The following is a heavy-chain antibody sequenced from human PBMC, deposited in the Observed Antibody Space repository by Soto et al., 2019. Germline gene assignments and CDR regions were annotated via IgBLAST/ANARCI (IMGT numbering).Heavy chain of an antibody. J-gene: IGHJ4*02. CDR2: ISYTGST. CDR3: AREGNGWYYSDY. V-gene: IGHV4-59*01. D-gene: IGHD6-19*01. Sequence: SETLSLTCTVSCGSITSFYWSWIRQTPGKGLEWIGHISYTGSTNYNPSLKSRVTIAVDTSKNQFSLNLTSVTAADTAVYYCAREGNGWYYSDYWGQGALVTVSS. CDR1: CGSITSFY.